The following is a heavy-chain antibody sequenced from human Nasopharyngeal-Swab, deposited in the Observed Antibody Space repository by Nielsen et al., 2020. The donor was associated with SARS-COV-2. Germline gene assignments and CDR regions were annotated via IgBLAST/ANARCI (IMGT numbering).Heavy chain of an antibody. Sequence: GESLKISCIASGFTFNIYAMAWVRRTPGRGLQWVSGISASGGSTYYTDSVKGRFAVSRDNSRNTLYLQMQSLRVEDTALYYCAKDDVVRGDAFDIWGQGTMVTVSS. D-gene: IGHD3-10*01. J-gene: IGHJ3*02. V-gene: IGHV3-23*01. CDR3: AKDDVVRGDAFDI. CDR1: GFTFNIYA. CDR2: ISASGGST.